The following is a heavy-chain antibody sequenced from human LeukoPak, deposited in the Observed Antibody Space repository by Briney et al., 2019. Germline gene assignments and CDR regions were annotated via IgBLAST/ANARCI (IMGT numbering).Heavy chain of an antibody. CDR2: MYPGGNT. J-gene: IGHJ4*02. V-gene: IGHV4-4*09. D-gene: IGHD6-19*01. Sequence: PSETLSLTCAVSGNSISSFHWSWIRQPPGRGLEWVAFMYPGGNTNYNPSLGSRVTMSGDTSKNGLSLKLTSVTAADSAVYFCAKHDAAAWLDSWGQGILVTVSS. CDR1: GNSISSFH. CDR3: AKHDAAAWLDS.